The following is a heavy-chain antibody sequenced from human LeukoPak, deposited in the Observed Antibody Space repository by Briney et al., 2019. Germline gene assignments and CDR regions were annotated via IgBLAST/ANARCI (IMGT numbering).Heavy chain of an antibody. CDR3: ASSGYSYGLVH. Sequence: SETLSLTCTVSGGSISSYYWSWIRQPPGKGLEWIGYIYYSGSTNYNPSLKSRVTISVDTSKNQFSLKLSSVTAADTAVYYCASSGYSYGLVHWGQGTLVTVSS. V-gene: IGHV4-59*01. CDR2: IYYSGST. D-gene: IGHD5-18*01. J-gene: IGHJ4*02. CDR1: GGSISSYY.